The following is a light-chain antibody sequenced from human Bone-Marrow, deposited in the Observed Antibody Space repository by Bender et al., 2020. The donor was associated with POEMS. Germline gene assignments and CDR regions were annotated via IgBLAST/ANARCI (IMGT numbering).Light chain of an antibody. CDR3: AAWEDRRNGWV. CDR1: SSNIGTNP. Sequence: QSVLTQPPSASGTPGQRVTISCSGSSSNIGTNPVNWYQQLPGTAPKLLIYINNQRPSGVPDRFSGSKCGTSASLAISGLQSEDEADYYYAAWEDRRNGWVFGGGTKLTVL. J-gene: IGLJ3*02. CDR2: INN. V-gene: IGLV1-44*01.